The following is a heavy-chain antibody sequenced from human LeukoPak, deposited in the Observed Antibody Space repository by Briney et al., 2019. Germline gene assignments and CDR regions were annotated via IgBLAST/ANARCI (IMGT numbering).Heavy chain of an antibody. V-gene: IGHV1-2*02. CDR1: GYTFTGYY. Sequence: ASVKVSCKASGYTFTGYYMHWVRQAPGQGLEWMGWINPNSGGTNYAQKFQGRVTMTRDTSISTAYMELSRLRSDDTAVYYCARGGDFWSGSPYYFDYWGQGTLVTVSS. D-gene: IGHD3-3*01. CDR2: INPNSGGT. CDR3: ARGGDFWSGSPYYFDY. J-gene: IGHJ4*02.